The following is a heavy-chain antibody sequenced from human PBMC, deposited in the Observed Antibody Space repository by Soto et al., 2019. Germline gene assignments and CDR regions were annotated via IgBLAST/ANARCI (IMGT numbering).Heavy chain of an antibody. Sequence: PGGSLRLSCVAFGFAFDTYAMHWVRQSPGKGLEWVAFISSGSDYLYYADSVKGRFTISRDNAKTSLYLQMNSLTEDDTALYYCASEFCSGGSCYARIFDCWGQGSLVTVSS. J-gene: IGHJ4*02. V-gene: IGHV3-21*04. CDR2: ISSGSDYL. CDR3: ASEFCSGGSCYARIFDC. CDR1: GFAFDTYA. D-gene: IGHD2-15*01.